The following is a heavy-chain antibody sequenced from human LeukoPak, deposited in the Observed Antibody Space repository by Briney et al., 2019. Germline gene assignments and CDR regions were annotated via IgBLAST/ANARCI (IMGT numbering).Heavy chain of an antibody. CDR1: SGSISSDY. CDR3: ARTLRGQNYYGYLDY. D-gene: IGHD4-17*01. Sequence: SETLSLTCTVSSGSISSDYWSWIRQPPGKGLEWNGYISYSGSANYNPSLKTRVTISIDKSKNQFSLKMTSVTAADTAVYYCARTLRGQNYYGYLDYWGQGTLVTVSS. V-gene: IGHV4-59*01. CDR2: ISYSGSA. J-gene: IGHJ4*02.